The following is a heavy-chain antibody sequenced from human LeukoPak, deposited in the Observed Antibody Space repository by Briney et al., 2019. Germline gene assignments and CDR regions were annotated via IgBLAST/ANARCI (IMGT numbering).Heavy chain of an antibody. CDR1: GFTFSSYS. CDR3: ARLPYYDFWSGYSYYFDY. Sequence: PGGSLRLSCAASGFTFSSYSMNWVRQAPGKGLEWVSSISSSSSYIYYADSVKGRFTISRDNAKNSLYLQMNSLRAEDTAVYYCARLPYYDFWSGYSYYFDYWGQGILVTVS. CDR2: ISSSSSYI. D-gene: IGHD3-3*01. V-gene: IGHV3-21*01. J-gene: IGHJ4*02.